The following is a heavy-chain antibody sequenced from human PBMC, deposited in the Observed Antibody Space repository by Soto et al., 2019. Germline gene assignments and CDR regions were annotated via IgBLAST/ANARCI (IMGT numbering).Heavy chain of an antibody. Sequence: SATLSLTCTVSGGSICSGDYYRSWIRQPPGKGLEWIGYIYYSGSTYYNPSLKSRVTISVDTSKNQFSLKLSSVTAADTAVYYCARVRYYDILTVSGRTGMDVWGQGTTVTVSS. J-gene: IGHJ6*02. CDR3: ARVRYYDILTVSGRTGMDV. CDR2: IYYSGST. CDR1: GGSICSGDYY. V-gene: IGHV4-30-4*01. D-gene: IGHD3-9*01.